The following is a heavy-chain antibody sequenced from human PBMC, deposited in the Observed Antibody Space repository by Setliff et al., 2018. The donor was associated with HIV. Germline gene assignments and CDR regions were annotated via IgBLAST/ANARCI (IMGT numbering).Heavy chain of an antibody. CDR3: ARVPTSSWYVTTQRTKEYFQQ. J-gene: IGHJ1*01. D-gene: IGHD6-13*01. Sequence: KASETLSLTCTVSGGSFTSRSYYWGWIRQPPGKGLEWIGSIFYSGITYYNPSLKSRVTISVDTSRNQFSLRLSSVTAADTAIYYCARVPTSSWYVTTQRTKEYFQQWGQGTLVTVSS. CDR2: IFYSGIT. V-gene: IGHV4-39*07. CDR1: GGSFTSRSYY.